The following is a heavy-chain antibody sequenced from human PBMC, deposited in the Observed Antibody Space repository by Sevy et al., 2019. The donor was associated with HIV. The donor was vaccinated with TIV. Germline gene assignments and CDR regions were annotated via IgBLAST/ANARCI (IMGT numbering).Heavy chain of an antibody. Sequence: ASVKVSCKASGDTLTNNYMHWVRQAPGQGLEWMGIIDPSGGNASYAQKFQGRVTMTRDTSTSTLYMDLSSLRSEDRAVYYCVRADPAQHFDSWGQGTLVTVSS. CDR3: VRADPAQHFDS. CDR1: GDTLTNNY. CDR2: IDPSGGNA. V-gene: IGHV1-46*01. J-gene: IGHJ4*02.